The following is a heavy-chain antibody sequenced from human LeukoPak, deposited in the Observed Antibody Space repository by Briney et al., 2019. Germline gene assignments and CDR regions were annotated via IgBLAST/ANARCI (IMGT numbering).Heavy chain of an antibody. CDR1: GFTFSSYS. V-gene: IGHV3-48*01. J-gene: IGHJ4*02. CDR3: ASGYSSSTDFDY. Sequence: PGGSLRLSCAASGFTFSSYSMNWVRQAPGKGLERVSYISISSSTIYYADSVKGPFTISREHAKNSLYLQMNSLSAEDTAVYYCASGYSSSTDFDYWGQGTLVTVSS. D-gene: IGHD6-19*01. CDR2: ISISSSTI.